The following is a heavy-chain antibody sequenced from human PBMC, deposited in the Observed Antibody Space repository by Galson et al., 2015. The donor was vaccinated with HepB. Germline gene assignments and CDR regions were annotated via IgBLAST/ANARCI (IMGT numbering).Heavy chain of an antibody. V-gene: IGHV1-46*01. D-gene: IGHD6-19*01. CDR2: INPSGGST. Sequence: SVKVSCKASGYTFTSYYMHWVRQAPGQGLEWMGIINPSGGSTSYAQKFQGRVTMTRDTSTSTVYMELSSLRSEDTAVYYCARGQSSGWPHGDFDLWGRGTLVTVSS. CDR1: GYTFTSYY. CDR3: ARGQSSGWPHGDFDL. J-gene: IGHJ2*01.